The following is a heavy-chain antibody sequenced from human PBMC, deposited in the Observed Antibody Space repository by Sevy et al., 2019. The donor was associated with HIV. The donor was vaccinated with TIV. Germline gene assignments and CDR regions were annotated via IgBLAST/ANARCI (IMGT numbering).Heavy chain of an antibody. CDR2: ISGSGGST. CDR3: AKEYYYDSSGSVGAFDI. Sequence: GGSLRLSCAASGFTLNNYWMNWVRQAPGKGLEWVSAISGSGGSTYYADSVKGRFTISRDNSKNTLYLQMNSLRAEDTAVYYCAKEYYYDSSGSVGAFDIWGQGTMVTVSS. D-gene: IGHD3-22*01. V-gene: IGHV3-23*01. J-gene: IGHJ3*02. CDR1: GFTLNNYW.